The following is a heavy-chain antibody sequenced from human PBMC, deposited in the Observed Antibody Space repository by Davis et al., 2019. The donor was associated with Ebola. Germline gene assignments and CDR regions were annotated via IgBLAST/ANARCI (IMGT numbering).Heavy chain of an antibody. CDR1: GYTFTSYD. V-gene: IGHV1-2*02. J-gene: IGHJ4*02. CDR2: MNPNSGGT. D-gene: IGHD7-27*01. Sequence: ASVKVSCKASGYTFTSYDINWVRQATGQGLEWMGWMNPNSGGTNYAQKFQGRVTMTRDTSISTAYMELSRLRSDDTAVYYCARGGNWGSSLPFDYWGQGTLVTVSS. CDR3: ARGGNWGSSLPFDY.